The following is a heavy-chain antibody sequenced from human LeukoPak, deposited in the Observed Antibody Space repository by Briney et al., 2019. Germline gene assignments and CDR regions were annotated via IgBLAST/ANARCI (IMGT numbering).Heavy chain of an antibody. J-gene: IGHJ5*02. CDR2: IYSCGST. D-gene: IGHD3-22*01. Sequence: GGSLRLSCAASGFTVRSNYMGLGRQAPGEGPGVVSGIYSCGSTYYATSVTGRFTISRDNSKNTLYLQMNSLRAEDTAVYYCALDYYDSSGYSPTWGQGTLVTVSS. V-gene: IGHV3-53*01. CDR3: ALDYYDSSGYSPT. CDR1: GFTVRSNY.